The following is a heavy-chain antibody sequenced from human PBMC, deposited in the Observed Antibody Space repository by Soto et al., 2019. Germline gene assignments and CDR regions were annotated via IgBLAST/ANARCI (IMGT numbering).Heavy chain of an antibody. D-gene: IGHD3-10*01. CDR2: VYYSGKT. CDR1: GDSISRAGYY. CDR3: AKVSRGVGVPAGYSYDPEDV. J-gene: IGHJ6*01. V-gene: IGHV4-31*03. Sequence: QVQLQESGPGLVKPSQTLSLICTVSGDSISRAGYYWSWIRQYPGKGLEWIGHVYYSGKTYYNPALKRRVTISVDTSENQFSLKLFSVTAADTAVYFCAKVSRGVGVPAGYSYDPEDVCGRGTTVIVSS.